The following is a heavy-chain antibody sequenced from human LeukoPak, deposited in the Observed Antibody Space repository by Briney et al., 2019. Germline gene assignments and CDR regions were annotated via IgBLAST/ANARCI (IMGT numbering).Heavy chain of an antibody. CDR1: TFTFGSSA. J-gene: IGHJ3*01. Sequence: GGSLRVSCAASTFTFGSSAMSWVRQAPGKGLEWVSSISGRDGSTYYADSVKGRFTISRDTSKSTVYLQMNSLRAEDTAVYYCAKESPDYGDYVGAFDVWGHGTMVTVSS. V-gene: IGHV3-23*01. CDR2: ISGRDGST. CDR3: AKESPDYGDYVGAFDV. D-gene: IGHD4-17*01.